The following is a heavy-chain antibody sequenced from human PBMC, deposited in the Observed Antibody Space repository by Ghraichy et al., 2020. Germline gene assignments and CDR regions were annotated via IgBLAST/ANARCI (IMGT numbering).Heavy chain of an antibody. J-gene: IGHJ4*02. V-gene: IGHV3-7*03. CDR1: GFTFSNSW. Sequence: GGSLRLSCVASGFTFSNSWMSWLRQTPGKGLEWVANTNQDGSEKHFLDSVEGRFTISRDNAKNSLYLQMNSLRAEDTAMYYCARDGAGYSENWCQGTLVTVSS. CDR3: ARDGAGYSEN. D-gene: IGHD6-13*01. CDR2: TNQDGSEK.